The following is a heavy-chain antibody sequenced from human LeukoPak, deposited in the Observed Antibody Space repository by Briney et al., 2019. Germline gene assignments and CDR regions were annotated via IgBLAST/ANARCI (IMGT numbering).Heavy chain of an antibody. CDR3: ARGSVMTTVTTDLDY. J-gene: IGHJ4*02. CDR1: GFTFSSYA. V-gene: IGHV3-30*04. Sequence: PGGSLRLSCAASGFTFSSYATHWVRQAPGKGLEWVAVISYDGSNKYYADSVKGRFTISRDNSKNTLYLQMNSLRAEDTAVYYCARGSVMTTVTTDLDYWGQGTLVTVSS. D-gene: IGHD4-17*01. CDR2: ISYDGSNK.